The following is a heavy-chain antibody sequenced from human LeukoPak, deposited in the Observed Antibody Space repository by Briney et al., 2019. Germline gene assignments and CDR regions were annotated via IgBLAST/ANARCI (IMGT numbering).Heavy chain of an antibody. D-gene: IGHD5-12*01. V-gene: IGHV1-18*01. CDR2: ISGYNGNT. CDR1: DYTFTSYG. CDR3: ARSLGVTTIIDY. J-gene: IGHJ4*02. Sequence: ASVKVSCKASDYTFTSYGINWVRQAPGQGLEWMGWISGYNGNTNYAQKLQGRVTMTTDTSTSTAYMELRSLRSDDTAVYYCARSLGVTTIIDYWGQGTLVTVSS.